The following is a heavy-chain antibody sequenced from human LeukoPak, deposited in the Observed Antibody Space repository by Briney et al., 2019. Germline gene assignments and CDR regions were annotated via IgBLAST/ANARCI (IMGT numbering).Heavy chain of an antibody. CDR2: LSGSGGST. V-gene: IGHV3-23*01. J-gene: IGHJ4*02. D-gene: IGHD3-10*01. CDR3: ERDQSVRGYY. CDR1: GFTFSSYG. Sequence: GGTLRLSCAASGFTFSSYGMSWVRQAPGKGLEWVSPLSGSGGSTYYTDSVKGAFTISRDNSKNTLYLHMNRLRDEDTPVYYCERDQSVRGYYWGEGTLVTVSS.